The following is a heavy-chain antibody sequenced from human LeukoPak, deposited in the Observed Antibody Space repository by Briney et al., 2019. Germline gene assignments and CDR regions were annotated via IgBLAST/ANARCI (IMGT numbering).Heavy chain of an antibody. J-gene: IGHJ4*02. V-gene: IGHV1-2*02. D-gene: IGHD6-13*01. CDR3: ARGEAAAVTSFDS. Sequence: ASVKVSCKASEYTFTNYYMHWVRQAPGQGLEWMGWINPNSGGTNYAQKFQGRVTMTRDTSISTAYMELRSLRSEDTAIYYCARGEAAAVTSFDSWGQGTQVTVSS. CDR1: EYTFTNYY. CDR2: INPNSGGT.